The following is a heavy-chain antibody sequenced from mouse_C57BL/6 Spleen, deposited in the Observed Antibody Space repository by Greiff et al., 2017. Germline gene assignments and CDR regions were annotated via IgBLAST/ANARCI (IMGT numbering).Heavy chain of an antibody. CDR2: ISYSGST. V-gene: IGHV3-8*01. Sequence: VQLQQSGPGLAKPSQTLSLTCSVTGYSITSDYWNWIRKFPGNKLEYMGYISYSGSTYYTPSLKSRISITRDTYKNQYYLQLNSVTTEDTATYYCARGLYDGYYWYFDVWGTGTTVTVSS. J-gene: IGHJ1*03. D-gene: IGHD2-3*01. CDR3: ARGLYDGYYWYFDV. CDR1: GYSITSDY.